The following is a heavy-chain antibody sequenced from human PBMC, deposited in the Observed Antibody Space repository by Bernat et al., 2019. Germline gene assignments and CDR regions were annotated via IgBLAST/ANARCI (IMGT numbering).Heavy chain of an antibody. V-gene: IGHV3-23*01. CDR1: GFAFSTYA. CDR2: ISATSDTT. Sequence: EVQLLESGGGLVQPGGSLRLSCAASGFAFSTYAMNWIRQAPGKGLEWVSSISATSDTTHYAASVKGRFVISRDNSRNTLSLQMDSLRAEDTAIYYCAREPRLGSEIDFWGLGTLVTVSS. D-gene: IGHD3-10*01. J-gene: IGHJ4*02. CDR3: AREPRLGSEIDF.